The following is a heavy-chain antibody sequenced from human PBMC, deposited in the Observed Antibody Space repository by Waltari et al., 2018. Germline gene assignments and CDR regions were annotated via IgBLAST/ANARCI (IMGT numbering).Heavy chain of an antibody. CDR2: INHSGST. CDR3: ARVRGSSSGGSDAFDI. Sequence: QVQLQQWGAGLLKPSETLSLTCAVYGGSFSGYYWSWIRQPPGKGLEWIGEINHSGSTNYNPSLKSRVTISVDTSKNQFSLKLSSVTAADTAVYYCARVRGSSSGGSDAFDIWGQGTMVTVSS. CDR1: GGSFSGYY. J-gene: IGHJ3*02. V-gene: IGHV4-34*01. D-gene: IGHD6-19*01.